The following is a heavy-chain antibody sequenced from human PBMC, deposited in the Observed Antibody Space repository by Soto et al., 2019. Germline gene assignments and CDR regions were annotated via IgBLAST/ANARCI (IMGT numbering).Heavy chain of an antibody. V-gene: IGHV4-31*03. Sequence: QGQLQESGPGLVNPPETLSLTCTFSGGPITRGGYYWIWIRQHPVKVMEWIGYIYNSGTTYYNTSMKNRVTISVDTYKNPFYLKLTYVIAADKAVYYCARDPDPWGQGTLVTVSS. CDR3: ARDPDP. CDR1: GGPITRGGYY. J-gene: IGHJ5*02. CDR2: IYNSGTT.